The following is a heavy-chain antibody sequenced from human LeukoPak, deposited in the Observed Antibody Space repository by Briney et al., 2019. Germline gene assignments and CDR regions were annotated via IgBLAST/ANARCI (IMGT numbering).Heavy chain of an antibody. V-gene: IGHV4-4*09. D-gene: IGHD3-22*01. CDR3: ARLGLFNWFDP. J-gene: IGHJ5*02. Sequence: SETLSLTCTVSGGSISSYYWSWIRQPPGKGLEWIGYIYTSGSTNYNPSLKSRVTISVDTSENQFSLKLSSVTAADTAVYYCARLGLFNWFDPWGQGTLVTVSS. CDR2: IYTSGST. CDR1: GGSISSYY.